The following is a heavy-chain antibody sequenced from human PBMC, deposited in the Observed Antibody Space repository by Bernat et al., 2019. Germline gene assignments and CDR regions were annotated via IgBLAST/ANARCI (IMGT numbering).Heavy chain of an antibody. V-gene: IGHV3-33*01. CDR1: GFTFSSYG. CDR2: IWYDGSNK. Sequence: QMLLVESGGGVVQPGRSLRLSCAASGFTFSSYGMHWVRQAPGKGLEWVAVIWYDGSNKYYADSVKGRFTISRDNSKNTLYLQMNSLRAEDTAVYYCASLFSPVGAFDIWGQGTMVTVSS. D-gene: IGHD1-26*01. J-gene: IGHJ3*02. CDR3: ASLFSPVGAFDI.